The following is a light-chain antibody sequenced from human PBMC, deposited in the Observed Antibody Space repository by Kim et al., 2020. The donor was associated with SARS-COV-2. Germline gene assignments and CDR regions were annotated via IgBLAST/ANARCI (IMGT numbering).Light chain of an antibody. CDR3: QQSYSMYT. CDR1: QSISRY. Sequence: DIQMTQSPSSLSAPVGDRVTITCRASQSISRYLNWYQQKPGKAPKLLIYAASSLQSGVPSRFSGSGSGTDFTLTISSLQPEDFATYYCQQSYSMYTFGQGTNLEI. CDR2: AAS. V-gene: IGKV1-39*01. J-gene: IGKJ2*01.